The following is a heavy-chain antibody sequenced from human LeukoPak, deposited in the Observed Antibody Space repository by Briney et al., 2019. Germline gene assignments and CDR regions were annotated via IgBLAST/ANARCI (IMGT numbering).Heavy chain of an antibody. CDR2: ITSSSRTI. J-gene: IGHJ4*02. Sequence: PGGSLTLSCAASGFTFSSYNMKWLRQAPGKGLKGVTHITSSSRTIYYADSVKGRFTISRDNATNSLYLQMNSLRDEDTAVYYCVRESGRGGSCDYWGQGTLVTVSS. V-gene: IGHV3-48*02. CDR1: GFTFSSYN. D-gene: IGHD2-15*01. CDR3: VRESGRGGSCDY.